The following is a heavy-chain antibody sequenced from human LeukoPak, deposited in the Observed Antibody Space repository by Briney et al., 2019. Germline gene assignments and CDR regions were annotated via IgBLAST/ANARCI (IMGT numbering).Heavy chain of an antibody. CDR1: GGSLSGYY. D-gene: IGHD3-9*01. CDR3: ARGTDILTGYEIDY. CDR2: INHSGST. Sequence: SETLSLTCAVYGGSLSGYYWSWIRQPPGKGLEWIGEINHSGSTNYNPSLKSRVTISVDTSKNQFSLKLSSVTAADTAVYYCARGTDILTGYEIDYWGQGTLVTVSS. V-gene: IGHV4-34*01. J-gene: IGHJ4*02.